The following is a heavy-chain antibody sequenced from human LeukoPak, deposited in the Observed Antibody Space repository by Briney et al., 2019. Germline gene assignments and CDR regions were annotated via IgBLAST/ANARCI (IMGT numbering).Heavy chain of an antibody. Sequence: ASVKVSCKASGYTFTSYDFNWLRQATGQGPEWMGWMNPNSGNTGYAQKFQGRVTMTRNTSISTAYMELSSLRSEDTAVYYCARASRDYYGSGSPDYWGQGTLVTVSS. CDR2: MNPNSGNT. CDR3: ARASRDYYGSGSPDY. D-gene: IGHD3-10*01. CDR1: GYTFTSYD. V-gene: IGHV1-8*01. J-gene: IGHJ4*02.